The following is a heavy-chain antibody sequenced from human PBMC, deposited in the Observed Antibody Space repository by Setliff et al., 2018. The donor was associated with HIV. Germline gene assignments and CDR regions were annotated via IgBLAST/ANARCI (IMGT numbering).Heavy chain of an antibody. Sequence: GGSLRLSCAASGFTFNSYGMSWVRQAPGKGLEWMANIKQDGSEKYYVDSVKGRFTISRDNAKNSLYLQMNSLKTEDTAVYYCTRGDGTTVTTWAPYAFDIWGQGTMVTVSS. J-gene: IGHJ3*02. D-gene: IGHD4-17*01. CDR2: IKQDGSEK. CDR1: GFTFNSYG. CDR3: TRGDGTTVTTWAPYAFDI. V-gene: IGHV3-7*03.